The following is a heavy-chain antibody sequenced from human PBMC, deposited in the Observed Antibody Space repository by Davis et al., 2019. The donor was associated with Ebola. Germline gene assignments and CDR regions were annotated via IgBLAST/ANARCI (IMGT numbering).Heavy chain of an antibody. J-gene: IGHJ4*02. V-gene: IGHV3-74*01. CDR1: GFTFNYYW. Sequence: PSGSLSLSCAASGFTFNYYWMPCVRQAPGKGPVRVSRINSDGSNKSYADSVKGRFSISRDNAKNTLYLQMNSLRAEDTAVYYCAKSSSWYFLDYWGQGTLVTVSS. CDR2: INSDGSNK. CDR3: AKSSSWYFLDY. D-gene: IGHD2-2*01.